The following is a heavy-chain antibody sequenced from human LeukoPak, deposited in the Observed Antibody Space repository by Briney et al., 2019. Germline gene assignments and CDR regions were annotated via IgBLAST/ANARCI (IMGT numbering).Heavy chain of an antibody. J-gene: IGHJ4*02. V-gene: IGHV4-59*12. D-gene: IGHD3-10*01. CDR2: IYYSGSS. CDR1: GGSIRGYY. CDR3: ASRRVLIGEPY. Sequence: NTSETLSLTCTVSGGSIRGYYWSWIRQPPGKGLEWIGYIYYSGSSNCNPSLKSRVTISVDKSNNQFSLKLTSVTAADTAVYYCASRRVLIGEPYWGQGSLVTVSS.